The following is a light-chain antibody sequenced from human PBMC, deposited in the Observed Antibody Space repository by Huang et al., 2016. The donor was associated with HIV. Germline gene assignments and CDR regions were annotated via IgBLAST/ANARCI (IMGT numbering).Light chain of an antibody. V-gene: IGKV1-39*01. J-gene: IGKJ2*01. CDR2: AAS. CDR3: QQYENWPPEYT. CDR1: QNIGSY. Sequence: DFQMTQSPSSLSASVGDRVTITCRASQNIGSYLNWYQHKPGKAPRLLIYAASSLPSGVPSRFSGSGSGTEFTLTISSLQSEDFAVYYCQQYENWPPEYTFGQGTKLEL.